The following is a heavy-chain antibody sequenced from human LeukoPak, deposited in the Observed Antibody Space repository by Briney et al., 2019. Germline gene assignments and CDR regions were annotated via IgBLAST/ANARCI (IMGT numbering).Heavy chain of an antibody. D-gene: IGHD6-13*01. CDR2: FDPEGGET. V-gene: IGHV1-24*01. Sequence: ASVKVSCKVSGYTLTELSMHWVRQAPGKGLEWMGGFDPEGGETIYAQKFQGRVTMTEDTSTDTAYMELSSLRSEDTAVYYCATDTAAAGTFDPWGQGTLVTVSS. CDR1: GYTLTELS. CDR3: ATDTAAAGTFDP. J-gene: IGHJ5*02.